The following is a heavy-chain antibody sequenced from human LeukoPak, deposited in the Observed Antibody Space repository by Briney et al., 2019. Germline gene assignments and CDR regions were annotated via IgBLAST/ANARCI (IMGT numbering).Heavy chain of an antibody. J-gene: IGHJ4*02. CDR1: VFTFSSHS. CDR3: ARGLPRGKQLDQGDY. D-gene: IGHD6-13*01. Sequence: GGSLRLSCAASVFTFSSHSMNWVRPAPGKGVEWVSSISSSSSYIYYADSAKGRFTISRDNAKNSLYLQMNSLRAEDTAVYYCARGLPRGKQLDQGDYWGQGTLVTVSS. CDR2: ISSSSSYI. V-gene: IGHV3-21*01.